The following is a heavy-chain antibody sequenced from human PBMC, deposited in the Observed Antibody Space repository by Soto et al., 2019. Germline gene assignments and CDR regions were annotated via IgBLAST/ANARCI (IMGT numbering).Heavy chain of an antibody. CDR3: AGYSYYYYYGMDV. CDR2: IIPIFGTA. J-gene: IGHJ6*02. V-gene: IGHV1-69*13. CDR1: GGTFSSCA. D-gene: IGHD2-21*01. Sequence: ASVKVSCKASGGTFSSCAISWVRQALGQGLEWMGGIIPIFGTANYAQKFQGRVTITADESTSTAYMELSSLRSEDTAVYYCAGYSYYYYYGMDVWGQGTTVTVSS.